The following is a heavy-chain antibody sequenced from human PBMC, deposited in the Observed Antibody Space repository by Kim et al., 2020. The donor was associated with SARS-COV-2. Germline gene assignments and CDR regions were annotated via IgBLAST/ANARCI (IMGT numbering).Heavy chain of an antibody. V-gene: IGHV1-69*13. D-gene: IGHD3-3*01. J-gene: IGHJ6*02. Sequence: SVKVSCKASGGTFSSYAISWVRQAPGQGLEWMGGIIPIFGTANYAQKFQGRVTITADESTSTAYMELSSLRSEDTAVYYCARGVAEWFYYYYGMDVWGQGTTVTVSS. CDR2: IIPIFGTA. CDR3: ARGVAEWFYYYYGMDV. CDR1: GGTFSSYA.